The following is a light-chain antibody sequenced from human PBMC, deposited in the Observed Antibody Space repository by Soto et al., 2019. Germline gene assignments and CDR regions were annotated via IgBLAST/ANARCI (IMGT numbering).Light chain of an antibody. J-gene: IGKJ4*01. CDR1: QSLGIY. V-gene: IGKV3-11*01. CDR3: QQRTNWPPLT. CDR2: DAS. Sequence: EIVLTQSPATLSLSPGERATLSCRASQSLGIYLAWYQQKPGQAPRLLIYDASNRATGIPARFSGSGSGKDFTLPVSGLEPEVFAVYYCQQRTNWPPLTFGGGTKVEMK.